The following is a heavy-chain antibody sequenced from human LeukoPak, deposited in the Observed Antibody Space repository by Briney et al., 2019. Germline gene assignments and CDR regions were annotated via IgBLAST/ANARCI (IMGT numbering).Heavy chain of an antibody. CDR2: IYYSGST. CDR3: ARHDMDVAGAGLDYFDY. V-gene: IGHV4-59*08. J-gene: IGHJ4*02. CDR1: GGSISRYY. Sequence: SETLSLTCTVSGGSISRYYWSWIRQPPGKGLEWIGYIYYSGSTNYNPSLKSRVTISVDTSKNQFSLKLSSVTAADTAMYYRARHDMDVAGAGLDYFDYWGQGTLVTVSS. D-gene: IGHD1-26*01.